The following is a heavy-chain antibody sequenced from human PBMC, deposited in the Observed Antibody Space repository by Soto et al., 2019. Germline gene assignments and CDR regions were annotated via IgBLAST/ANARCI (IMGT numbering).Heavy chain of an antibody. V-gene: IGHV3-30*03. Sequence: QVPLVESGGAVVQPWRSLSLSCGASGFPYTTYGMHWVREGTGKGLEWLAVISYDGSNKYYADCMEGPFTISRDNSKNTLSLQMNSLSPEDTALYYCVGRQYYFDSRGQGTLVTVSS. D-gene: IGHD3-10*01. J-gene: IGHJ4*02. CDR3: VGRQYYFDS. CDR1: GFPYTTYG. CDR2: ISYDGSNK.